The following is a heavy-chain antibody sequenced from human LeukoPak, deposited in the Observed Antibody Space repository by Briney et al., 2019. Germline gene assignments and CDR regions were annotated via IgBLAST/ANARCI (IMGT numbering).Heavy chain of an antibody. Sequence: SETLSLTCAVYGGSFSGYYWSWIRQPPGKGLEWIGEINHSGSTNYNPSLKSRVTISVDTSKNQFSLKLSSVTAADTAVYHCAREGWLRVFDYWGQGTLVTVSS. CDR1: GGSFSGYY. CDR3: AREGWLRVFDY. V-gene: IGHV4-34*01. J-gene: IGHJ4*02. D-gene: IGHD5-12*01. CDR2: INHSGST.